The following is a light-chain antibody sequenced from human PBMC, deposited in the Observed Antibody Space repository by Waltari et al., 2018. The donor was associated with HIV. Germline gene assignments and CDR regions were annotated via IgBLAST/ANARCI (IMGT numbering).Light chain of an antibody. CDR1: SNDIGPYNF. J-gene: IGLJ2*01. CDR2: DVT. CDR3: VSYTEKDTFLL. V-gene: IGLV2-8*01. Sequence: QSALTQPPSAPGSPGQSVAISCTGSSNDIGPYNFVSWYQHHPGQAPKLLIYDVTRRPPGIPDRFSGTKSGYTASLTVSDLQVEDEADYYCVSYTEKDTFLLFGGGTKLAV.